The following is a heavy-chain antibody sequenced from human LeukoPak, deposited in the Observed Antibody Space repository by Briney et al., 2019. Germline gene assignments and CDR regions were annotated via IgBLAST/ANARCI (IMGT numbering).Heavy chain of an antibody. J-gene: IGHJ5*02. V-gene: IGHV3-23*01. CDR2: ISGSDGST. CDR1: GFTFSSYA. CDR3: AKDVDIAARYNWFDP. D-gene: IGHD6-6*01. Sequence: PGGSLRLSCAASGFTFSSYAMSWVRQAPGKGLEWVSAISGSDGSTYYADSVKGRFTISRDNSKNTLYLQMNSLRAEDTAVYYCAKDVDIAARYNWFDPWGQGTLVTVSS.